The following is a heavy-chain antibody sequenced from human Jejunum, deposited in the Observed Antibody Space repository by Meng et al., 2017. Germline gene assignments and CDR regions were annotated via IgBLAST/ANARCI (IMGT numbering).Heavy chain of an antibody. D-gene: IGHD5-18*01. Sequence: QLQYADPGLVRPSEPLALTCTVSGGSVSSGSYYWSWIRQPPGKGLEWIGYIYYGGTTNYNPSLKSRVTISADTSKNQFSLKLSSVTAADTAVYYCARGSRGYSYGWGQGTLVTVSS. CDR2: IYYGGTT. CDR1: GGSVSSGSYY. J-gene: IGHJ4*02. CDR3: ARGSRGYSYG. V-gene: IGHV4-61*01.